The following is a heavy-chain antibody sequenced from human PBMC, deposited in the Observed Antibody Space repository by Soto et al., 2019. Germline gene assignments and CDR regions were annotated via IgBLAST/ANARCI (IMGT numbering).Heavy chain of an antibody. D-gene: IGHD1-1*01. Sequence: EVQLVESGGDLVQPGGSLRLSCVASGFTFSNYIMNWARQATGKGLEWLSYISSSRSAIAYADSVKGRFTISRDNAKNSPYLQMDSLRDEDTAVYYCARDWNGPFDHWGQGTLVTVSS. CDR1: GFTFSNYI. CDR3: ARDWNGPFDH. J-gene: IGHJ4*02. V-gene: IGHV3-48*02. CDR2: ISSSRSAI.